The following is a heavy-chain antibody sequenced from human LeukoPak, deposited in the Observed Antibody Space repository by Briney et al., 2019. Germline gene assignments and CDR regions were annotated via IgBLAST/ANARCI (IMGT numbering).Heavy chain of an antibody. V-gene: IGHV3-33*08. CDR3: ARYTTGHGLDV. Sequence: PGGSLRLSCAASGFTFRSNGMHWVRQAPGRGLEWVTYIWYDGSDADYADPVKGRFTISRDNSKNTLYLQMNSLRAEDTAVYYCARYTTGHGLDVWGQGTLVTVSS. J-gene: IGHJ4*02. CDR2: IWYDGSDA. CDR1: GFTFRSNG. D-gene: IGHD2/OR15-2a*01.